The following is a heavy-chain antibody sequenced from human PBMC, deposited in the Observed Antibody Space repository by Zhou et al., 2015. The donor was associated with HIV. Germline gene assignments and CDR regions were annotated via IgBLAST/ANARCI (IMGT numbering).Heavy chain of an antibody. V-gene: IGHV1-3*01. CDR1: GYTFTSYV. Sequence: QVQLVQSGAEVTKPGASVKVSCKASGYTFTSYVMHWVCQAPGQRLEWMGWINAGNGKTKYSQKFQGRVTITRDTSATTAYMELSSLTSEDTAVYYCARMSVYGSGSVDWGQGTLVTVSS. J-gene: IGHJ4*02. CDR3: ARMSVYGSGSVD. CDR2: INAGNGKT. D-gene: IGHD3-10*01.